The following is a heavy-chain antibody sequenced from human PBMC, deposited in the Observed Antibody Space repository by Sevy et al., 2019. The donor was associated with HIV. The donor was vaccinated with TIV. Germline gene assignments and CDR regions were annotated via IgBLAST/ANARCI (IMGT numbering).Heavy chain of an antibody. D-gene: IGHD3-22*01. Sequence: GGSLRLSCAASGFNISSNYLSWVRQAPGKGLEWVSYISSSGTTIKYADSVKGRFTISRDNAKNSLYMQMNSLRAEDTAVYYCARVDANYDKGFDPWGQGTLVTVSS. CDR2: ISSSGTTI. CDR3: ARVDANYDKGFDP. J-gene: IGHJ5*02. CDR1: GFNISSNY. V-gene: IGHV3-11*04.